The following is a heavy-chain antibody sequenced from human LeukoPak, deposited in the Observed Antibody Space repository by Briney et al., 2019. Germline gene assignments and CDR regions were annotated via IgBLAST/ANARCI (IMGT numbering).Heavy chain of an antibody. J-gene: IGHJ4*02. V-gene: IGHV4-39*07. CDR1: GGSISSSSYY. Sequence: SETLSLTCTVSGGSISSSSYYWGWIRQPPGKGLEWIGSIYYSGSTYHNPSLKSRVTMSVDTSKNQFSLKLSSVTAADTAVYYCARGYSQVDYWGQGTLVTVSS. CDR2: IYYSGST. D-gene: IGHD2-21*01. CDR3: ARGYSQVDY.